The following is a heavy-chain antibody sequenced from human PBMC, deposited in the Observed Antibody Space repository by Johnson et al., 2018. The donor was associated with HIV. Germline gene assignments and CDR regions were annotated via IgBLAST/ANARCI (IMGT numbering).Heavy chain of an antibody. Sequence: VQLVESGGGVVQPGGSLRLSCAASGFTFSSYGMHWVRQAPGKGLEWVGFIRSKAYGGTTEYAASVKGRFTISRYDSKSIAYLQMNSLKTEDTAVYYCTSAVRAGNIWGQGTMVTVSS. CDR2: IRSKAYGGTT. V-gene: IGHV3-49*04. CDR3: TSAVRAGNI. CDR1: GFTFSSYG. J-gene: IGHJ3*02. D-gene: IGHD1-14*01.